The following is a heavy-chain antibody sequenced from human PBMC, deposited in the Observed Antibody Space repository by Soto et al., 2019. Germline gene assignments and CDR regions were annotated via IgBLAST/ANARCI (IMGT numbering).Heavy chain of an antibody. D-gene: IGHD6-13*01. CDR1: GLSISSDNW. CDR3: ARDQGSHPGD. CDR2: IHHSGST. V-gene: IGHV4-4*02. J-gene: IGHJ4*02. Sequence: QVQLQESGPGLVRPSGTVSLTCAVSGLSISSDNWWSWVRQPPGKGREWIGEIHHSGSTNYNPSLKSRVTMSVVPSKDLFSLTLNAVTAADTAFDYCARDQGSHPGDWGQGTLVSVSS.